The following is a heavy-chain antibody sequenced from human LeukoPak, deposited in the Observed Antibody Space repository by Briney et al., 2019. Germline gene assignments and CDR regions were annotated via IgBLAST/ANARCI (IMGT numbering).Heavy chain of an antibody. CDR2: IYYGGTT. Sequence: SGTLSLTCTVSGGXITSYYCNWIRQPPGEGLEWIGYIYYGGTTNYNPSLKGRASISVDTPKNQLSLKLSSVTAADTAVYYCARDGSGSYFNWFDPWGQGTLVTVSS. CDR3: ARDGSGSYFNWFDP. D-gene: IGHD3-10*01. CDR1: GGXITSYY. V-gene: IGHV4-59*12. J-gene: IGHJ5*02.